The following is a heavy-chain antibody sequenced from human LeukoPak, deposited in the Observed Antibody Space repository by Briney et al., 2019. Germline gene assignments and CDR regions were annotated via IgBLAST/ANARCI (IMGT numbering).Heavy chain of an antibody. CDR2: MKQDGSEK. Sequence: GGSLRLSCAASGITFSGRWMSWVRQAPGKGLEWVANMKQDGSEKYYVDSVEGRFTISRDNAKNSLYLQMNSLRAEDTAVYYCARDRGGHDSSGSYYYWGQGTLVTVSS. CDR1: GITFSGRW. V-gene: IGHV3-7*01. J-gene: IGHJ4*02. D-gene: IGHD3-22*01. CDR3: ARDRGGHDSSGSYYY.